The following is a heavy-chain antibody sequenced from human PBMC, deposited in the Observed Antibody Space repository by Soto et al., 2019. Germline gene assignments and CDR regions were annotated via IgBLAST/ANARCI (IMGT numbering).Heavy chain of an antibody. CDR2: ISRSSSYI. CDR1: GFTFSSYT. D-gene: IGHD2-15*01. CDR3: GAATGAY. J-gene: IGHJ4*02. Sequence: EVQLVESGGGLVKPGGSLRLSCAASGFTFSSYTMNWVRQAPGKGLEWVSSISRSSSYIYFADSVKGRSTISRDNAKNSLYLQINTLSAEDTAVYYCGAATGAYWGQGTLVTVSS. V-gene: IGHV3-21*01.